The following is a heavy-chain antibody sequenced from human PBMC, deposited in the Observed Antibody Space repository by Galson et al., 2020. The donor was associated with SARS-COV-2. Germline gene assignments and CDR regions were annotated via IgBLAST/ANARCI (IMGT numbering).Heavy chain of an antibody. CDR2: ISSSSSTM. CDR3: ARLEDDYSNYGYIDY. D-gene: IGHD4-4*01. V-gene: IGHV3-48*04. J-gene: IGHJ4*02. Sequence: GGSLRLSCAASGFTFSSYNMNWVRQAPGKGLEWVSYISSSSSTMYYADSVKGRFTISRDNAKNSLYLQMNSLRVEDTAVYYCARLEDDYSNYGYIDYWGQGTLVTVSS. CDR1: GFTFSSYN.